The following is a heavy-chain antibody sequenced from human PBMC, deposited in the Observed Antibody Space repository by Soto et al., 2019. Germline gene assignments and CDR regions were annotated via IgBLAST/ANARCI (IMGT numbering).Heavy chain of an antibody. CDR1: GFTVSSNY. D-gene: IGHD6-13*01. CDR2: IYSGGST. J-gene: IGHJ3*02. Sequence: GGSLRLSCAASGFTVSSNYMSWVRQAPGKGLEWVSVIYSGGSTYYADSVKGRFTISRHNSKNTLYLQMNSLRAEDTAVYYCARATSGYSSSWYGNDAFDIWGQGTMVTVS. V-gene: IGHV3-53*04. CDR3: ARATSGYSSSWYGNDAFDI.